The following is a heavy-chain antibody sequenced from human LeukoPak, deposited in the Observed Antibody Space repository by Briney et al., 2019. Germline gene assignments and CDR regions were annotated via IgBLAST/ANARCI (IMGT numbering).Heavy chain of an antibody. Sequence: SETLSLICTVSGGSISSYYWSWIRQPPGKGLEWIGYIYYSGSTYYNPSLKSRVTISVDTSKNQFSLKLSSVTAADTAVYYCAREGGGGDFDYWGQGTLVTVSS. J-gene: IGHJ4*02. CDR2: IYYSGST. CDR3: AREGGGGDFDY. CDR1: GGSISSYY. V-gene: IGHV4-59*12. D-gene: IGHD2-15*01.